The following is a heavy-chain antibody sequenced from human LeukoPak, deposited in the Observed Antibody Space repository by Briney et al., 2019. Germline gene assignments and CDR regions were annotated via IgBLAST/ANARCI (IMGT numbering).Heavy chain of an antibody. CDR1: GGSISTYPVSHDYITTYY. V-gene: IGHV4-4*07. CDR2: IYTSGSP. J-gene: IGHJ4*02. D-gene: IGHD3-10*01. CDR3: AREPITMIRGVIMAHFDN. Sequence: PSETLSLTCTVSGGSISTYPVSHDYITTYYWSWIRQSAGQGLEWIGRIYTSGSPNYNPSLRSRVTMSLDTSKNQFSLKLASVTAADTAIYYCAREPITMIRGVIMAHFDNWGQGTLVSVSS.